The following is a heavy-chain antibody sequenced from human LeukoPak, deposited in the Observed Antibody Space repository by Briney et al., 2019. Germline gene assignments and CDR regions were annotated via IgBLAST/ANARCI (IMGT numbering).Heavy chain of an antibody. CDR3: AKDGAPNAGYMDV. Sequence: PGGSLRLSCAASGFTFNNYWMSWVRLAPGKGLEWVSSVGGAGGDTWYSDSVKGRFTISRDNSKNTLYLQMDSPRAEDTALYYCAKDGAPNAGYMDVWGKGTTVTVSS. CDR1: GFTFNNYW. V-gene: IGHV3-23*01. CDR2: VGGAGGDT. J-gene: IGHJ6*03. D-gene: IGHD3-16*01.